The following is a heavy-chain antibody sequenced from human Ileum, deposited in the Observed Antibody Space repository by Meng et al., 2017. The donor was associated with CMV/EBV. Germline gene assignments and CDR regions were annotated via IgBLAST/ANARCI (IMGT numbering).Heavy chain of an antibody. V-gene: IGHV3-15*01. CDR1: GFTFSNAW. Sequence: GESLKISCAASGFTFSNAWMTCVRQAAGKGLEWVGLIQDKTDGETTDYATPVKGRFTISRDDSKNTLYLQMNSLKTEDTALYYCTTQFNWNYGDYWGRGTLVTVSS. CDR3: TTQFNWNYGDY. D-gene: IGHD1-7*01. CDR2: IQDKTDGETT. J-gene: IGHJ4*02.